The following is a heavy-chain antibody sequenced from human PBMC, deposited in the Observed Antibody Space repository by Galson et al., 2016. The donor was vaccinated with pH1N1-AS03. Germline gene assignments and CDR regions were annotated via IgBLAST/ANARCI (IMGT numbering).Heavy chain of an antibody. CDR2: VSHDGNT. D-gene: IGHD5-12*01. J-gene: IGHJ4*02. CDR1: GGSITTDY. V-gene: IGHV4-59*08. CDR3: AIMRVVAASDTSGYYYFDF. Sequence: SETLSLTCSVSGGSITTDYWNWIRQPPGKGLEWIGYVSHDGNTNYNPSLYSRVTMSVDTSKNQFSLKLNSVSAADTAVYYCAIMRVVAASDTSGYYYFDFWGQGALVTASS.